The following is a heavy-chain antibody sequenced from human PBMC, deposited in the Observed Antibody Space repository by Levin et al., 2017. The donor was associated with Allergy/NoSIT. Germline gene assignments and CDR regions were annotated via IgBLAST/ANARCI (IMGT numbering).Heavy chain of an antibody. D-gene: IGHD5-12*01. CDR3: ARSLSGYDNFDY. CDR2: IKQDGSEK. CDR1: GFTFSNHW. Sequence: GESLKISCGASGFTFSNHWMSWVRQAPGKGLEWVANIKQDGSEKCYVDSVKGRFTISRDNAKNSLYLQMNSLRAEDTAVYYCARSLSGYDNFDYWGQGTLVTVSS. J-gene: IGHJ4*02. V-gene: IGHV3-7*01.